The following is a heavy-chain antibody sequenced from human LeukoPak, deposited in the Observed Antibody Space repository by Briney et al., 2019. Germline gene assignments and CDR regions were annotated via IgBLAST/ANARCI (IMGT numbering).Heavy chain of an antibody. CDR2: MNPNSGNT. J-gene: IGHJ4*02. CDR3: ARGEPYCSGGSCYS. D-gene: IGHD2-15*01. CDR1: GYTFASYD. Sequence: ASVKVSCKASGYTFASYDINWVRQATGQGLEWMGWMNPNSGNTGYAQKFQGRVTMTRNTSISTAYMELSSLRSEDTAVYYCARGEPYCSGGSCYSWGQGTLVTVSS. V-gene: IGHV1-8*01.